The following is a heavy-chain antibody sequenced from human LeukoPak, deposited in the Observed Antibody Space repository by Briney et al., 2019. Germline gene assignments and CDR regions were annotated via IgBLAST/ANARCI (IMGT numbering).Heavy chain of an antibody. V-gene: IGHV3-21*01. CDR2: ISSSSSYI. CDR3: ARVGRATYYYDSSGYSFDY. D-gene: IGHD3-22*01. Sequence: GGSLRLSCAASGFTFSSYSMNWVRQAPGKGLEWVSSISSSSSYIYYADSVKGQFTISRDNAKNSLYLQMNSLRAEDTAVYYCARVGRATYYYDSSGYSFDYWGQGTLVTVSS. J-gene: IGHJ4*02. CDR1: GFTFSSYS.